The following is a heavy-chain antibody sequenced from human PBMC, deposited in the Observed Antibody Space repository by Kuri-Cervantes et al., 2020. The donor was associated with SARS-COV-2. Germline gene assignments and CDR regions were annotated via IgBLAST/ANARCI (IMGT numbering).Heavy chain of an antibody. J-gene: IGHJ4*02. D-gene: IGHD2-21*02. Sequence: GGSLRLSCAASGFTFSSYSMSWVRQAPGKGLEWVAVIWYDGSNKYYADSVKGRFTISRDNSKNTLYLQMNSLRAEDTAVYYCAREDLPSCGGDCYYDYWGQGTLVTVSS. CDR3: AREDLPSCGGDCYYDY. CDR1: GFTFSSYS. V-gene: IGHV3-33*08. CDR2: IWYDGSNK.